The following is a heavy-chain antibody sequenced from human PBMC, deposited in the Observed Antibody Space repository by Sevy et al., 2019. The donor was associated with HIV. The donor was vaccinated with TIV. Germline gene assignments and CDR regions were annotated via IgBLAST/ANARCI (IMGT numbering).Heavy chain of an antibody. CDR2: ISDTGGTI. CDR3: AKRLSASKTFDF. CDR1: GFTFSSNA. V-gene: IGHV3-23*01. J-gene: IGHJ4*02. D-gene: IGHD2-2*01. Sequence: GGSLRLSCAASGFTFSSNAMNWVRQAPGKGLDWVSAISDTGGTIYYADSVKGRLTISSDNSKNTVFLQMNGLRVEDTAVYYCAKRLSASKTFDFWGQGTLVTVSS.